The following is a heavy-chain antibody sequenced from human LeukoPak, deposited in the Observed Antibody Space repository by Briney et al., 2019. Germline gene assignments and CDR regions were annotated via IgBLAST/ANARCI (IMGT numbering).Heavy chain of an antibody. CDR2: ISGSGGST. D-gene: IGHD3-9*01. V-gene: IGHV3-23*01. Sequence: GGSLRLSCAASGFTFSSYAMSWVRQAPGKGLEWVSAISGSGGSTYYADSVKGRFTISRDNSKNTLYLQMNSLRAEDTAVYYCAKRKNYDILTGYLIDYWGQGTLVTVSS. J-gene: IGHJ4*02. CDR1: GFTFSSYA. CDR3: AKRKNYDILTGYLIDY.